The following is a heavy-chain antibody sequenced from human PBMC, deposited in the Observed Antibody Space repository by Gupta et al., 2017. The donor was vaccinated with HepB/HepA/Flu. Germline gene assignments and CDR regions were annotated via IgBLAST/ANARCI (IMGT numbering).Heavy chain of an antibody. CDR3: ARGMKVPAVSFDY. CDR1: GGSFSGYY. D-gene: IGHD2-2*01. V-gene: IGHV4-34*01. J-gene: IGHJ4*02. CDR2: INHSGST. Sequence: QVQLQQWGAGLLKPSETLSLTCAVYGGSFSGYYWSWIRQPPGKGLEWIGEINHSGSTNYNPSLKSRVTISVDTSKNQFSLKLSSVTAADTAVYYCARGMKVPAVSFDYWGQGTLVTVSS.